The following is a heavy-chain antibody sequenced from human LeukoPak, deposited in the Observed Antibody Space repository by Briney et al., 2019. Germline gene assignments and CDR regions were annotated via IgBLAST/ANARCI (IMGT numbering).Heavy chain of an antibody. V-gene: IGHV4-61*02. J-gene: IGHJ4*02. Sequence: SETLSLTCTVSGASISRGSHDWGWIRQPAGKGLEWIGRIYATGNTNYSPSLGRRITISVDTSKNQFYLRLHSVTAADTAIYYCARDRSYYSDTGTDYWGQGALVTVSS. D-gene: IGHD3-22*01. CDR3: ARDRSYYSDTGTDY. CDR2: IYATGNT. CDR1: GASISRGSHD.